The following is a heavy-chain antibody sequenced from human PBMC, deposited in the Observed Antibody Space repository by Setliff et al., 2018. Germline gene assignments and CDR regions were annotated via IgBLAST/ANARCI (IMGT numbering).Heavy chain of an antibody. J-gene: IGHJ3*01. V-gene: IGHV4-59*01. CDR3: ARGNNWEPDAFDV. CDR1: GGPISSYY. D-gene: IGHD1-20*01. Sequence: PSETLSLTCTVSGGPISSYYWSWIRQPPGKGLEWIAYIYYSGSTNYNPSLKSRVTISVDTSKNQFSLKLSSVTAADTAVYYCARGNNWEPDAFDVWCQGTMVTVSS. CDR2: IYYSGST.